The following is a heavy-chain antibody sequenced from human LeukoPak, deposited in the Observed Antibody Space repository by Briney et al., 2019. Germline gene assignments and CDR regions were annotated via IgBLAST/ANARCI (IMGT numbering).Heavy chain of an antibody. CDR3: AKDSSNWSKDY. CDR1: GFTYSSYA. CDR2: ISYDGSNK. J-gene: IGHJ4*02. V-gene: IGHV3-30-3*02. Sequence: PGRSLRLSCVASGFTYSSYAMHWVRQGPGKGLEWVAVISYDGSNKYYADSVKGRFTISRDNSKNTLYLQMNSLRAEDTAVYYCAKDSSNWSKDYWGQGTLVTVSP. D-gene: IGHD6-13*01.